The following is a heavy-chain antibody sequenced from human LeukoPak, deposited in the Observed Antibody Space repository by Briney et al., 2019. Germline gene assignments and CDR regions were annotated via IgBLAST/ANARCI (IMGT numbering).Heavy chain of an antibody. D-gene: IGHD3-10*01. CDR3: ARAIRGSKIASRYYFYYMDI. J-gene: IGHJ6*03. Sequence: SVKVSCKASGGTFSSYAINWVRQAPGQGLEWMGGIIPIFDTTNYAQNFQGRVTITPDKSTNTAYMELSSLRSEDTAVYYCARAIRGSKIASRYYFYYMDIWGKGTTVTVSS. CDR2: IIPIFDTT. V-gene: IGHV1-69*06. CDR1: GGTFSSYA.